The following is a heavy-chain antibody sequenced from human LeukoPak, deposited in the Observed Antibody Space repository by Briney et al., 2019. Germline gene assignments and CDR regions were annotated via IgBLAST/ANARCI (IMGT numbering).Heavy chain of an antibody. J-gene: IGHJ4*02. CDR2: IHYSGST. Sequence: NPSETLSLTCTVSGGSISSSSYYWGWTRQPPGKGLEWIGSIHYSGSTYYNPSLKSRVTISVDTSKNQFSLKLSSVTAADSALYYCARATGTNAPFDYWSQGTLVTVSS. V-gene: IGHV4-39*07. D-gene: IGHD1-7*01. CDR1: GGSISSSSYY. CDR3: ARATGTNAPFDY.